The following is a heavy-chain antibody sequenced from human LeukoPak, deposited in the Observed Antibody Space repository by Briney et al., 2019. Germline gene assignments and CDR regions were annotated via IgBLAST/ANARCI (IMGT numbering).Heavy chain of an antibody. D-gene: IGHD6-13*01. CDR3: ARGSRIAAAGQDY. CDR2: ISYDGSNK. Sequence: GSLRLSCAASGFTFSSYAMHWVRQAPGKGLEWVAVISYDGSNKYYADSVKGRFTISRDNSKNTLYLHMNSLRAEDTAVYYCARGSRIAAAGQDYWGQGTLVTVSS. J-gene: IGHJ4*02. CDR1: GFTFSSYA. V-gene: IGHV3-30-3*01.